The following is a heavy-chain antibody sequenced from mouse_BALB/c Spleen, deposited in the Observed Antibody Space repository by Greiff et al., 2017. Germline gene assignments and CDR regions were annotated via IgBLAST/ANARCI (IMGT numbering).Heavy chain of an antibody. V-gene: IGHV1-47*01. CDR2: FHPYNDDT. CDR3: ARGGNTACWYFDV. Sequence: VQLQQSGAELVKPGASVKMSCKAFGFTFTTYPIEWMKQNHGKSLEWIGNFHPYNDDTKYNEKFKGKAKLTVEKSTSTVYLELSRLTSDATAGYYCARGGNTACWYFDVWGAGTTVTVSS. CDR1: GFTFTTYP. J-gene: IGHJ1*01. D-gene: IGHD1-2*01.